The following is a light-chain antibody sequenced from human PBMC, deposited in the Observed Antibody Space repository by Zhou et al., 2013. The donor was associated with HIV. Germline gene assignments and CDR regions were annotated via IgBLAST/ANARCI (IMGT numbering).Light chain of an antibody. CDR3: QQYGSSPLT. CDR2: GAS. V-gene: IGKV3-20*01. CDR1: QSVNSNF. J-gene: IGKJ4*01. Sequence: ESVLTQSPGTLSLSPGERATLSCRASQSVNSNFLAWYQQKPGQAPRLLIQGASTRATDIPDRFSGSGSGTDFTLTISRLEPEDFAVYYCQQYGSSPLTFGGGTKLEIK.